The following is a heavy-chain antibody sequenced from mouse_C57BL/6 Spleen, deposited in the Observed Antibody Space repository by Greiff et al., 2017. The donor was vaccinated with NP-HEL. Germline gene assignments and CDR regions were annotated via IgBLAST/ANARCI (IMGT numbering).Heavy chain of an antibody. CDR3: AREEITTVVPFDY. CDR2: IDPSDSYT. Sequence: QVQLQQPGAELVRPGPSVKLSCKASGYTFTSYWMHWVKQRPGQGLEWIGVIDPSDSYTNYNQKFKGKATLTVDTSSSTAYMQLSSLTSEDSAVYYCAREEITTVVPFDYWGQGTTLTVSS. V-gene: IGHV1-59*01. D-gene: IGHD1-1*01. CDR1: GYTFTSYW. J-gene: IGHJ2*01.